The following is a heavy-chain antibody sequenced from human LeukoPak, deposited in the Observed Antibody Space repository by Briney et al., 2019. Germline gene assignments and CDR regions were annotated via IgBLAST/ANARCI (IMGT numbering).Heavy chain of an antibody. V-gene: IGHV1-2*02. CDR2: INPNSGGT. D-gene: IGHD1-1*01. J-gene: IGHJ4*02. Sequence: ASVKASCKASGYTFTGYYMHWVRQAPGQGLEWMGWINPNSGGTNYAQKFQGRVTMTRDTSISTAYMELSRLRSDDTAVYYCARDRTGTVPGSYWGQGTLVTVSS. CDR3: ARDRTGTVPGSY. CDR1: GYTFTGYY.